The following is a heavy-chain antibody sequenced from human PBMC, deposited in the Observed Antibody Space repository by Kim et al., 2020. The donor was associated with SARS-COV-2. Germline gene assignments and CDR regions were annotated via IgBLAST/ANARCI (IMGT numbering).Heavy chain of an antibody. D-gene: IGHD3-16*01. J-gene: IGHJ4*02. CDR1: GGSISSSSYY. V-gene: IGHV4-39*01. CDR2: IYYSGST. CDR3: ARLVVGGDMGPDY. Sequence: SETLSLTCTVSGGSISSSSYYWGWIRQPPGKGLEWIGSIYYSGSTYYNPSLKSRVTISVDTSKNQFSLKLSSVTAADTAVYYCARLVVGGDMGPDYWGQGTLVTVSS.